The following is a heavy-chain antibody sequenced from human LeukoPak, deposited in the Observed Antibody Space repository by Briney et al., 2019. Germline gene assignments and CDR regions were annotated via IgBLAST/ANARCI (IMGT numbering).Heavy chain of an antibody. CDR3: ARVQMVRGVLIPEYFQH. D-gene: IGHD3-10*01. CDR2: ISAYNGDT. V-gene: IGHV1-18*01. CDR1: GYTFTSYG. J-gene: IGHJ1*01. Sequence: ASVKVSCKASGYTFTSYGISWVRQAPGQGLEWMGWISAYNGDTNDAQKFQGRVTMTTETSTSTAYMELRSLRSDGTAVYYCARVQMVRGVLIPEYFQHWGQGTLVTVSS.